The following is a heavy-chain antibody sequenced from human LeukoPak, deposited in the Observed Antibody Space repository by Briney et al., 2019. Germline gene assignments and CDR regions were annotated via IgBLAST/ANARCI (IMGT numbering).Heavy chain of an antibody. CDR3: ARGYSSSWYAVHY. CDR2: ISWDGGST. V-gene: IGHV3-43*01. Sequence: GRSLRLSCAASGFTFDDYAMHWVRQAPGKGLEWVSLISWDGGSTYYADSVKGRFTISRDNSKNSLYLQMNSLRTEDTALYYCARGYSSSWYAVHYWGQGTLVTVSS. J-gene: IGHJ4*02. CDR1: GFTFDDYA. D-gene: IGHD6-13*01.